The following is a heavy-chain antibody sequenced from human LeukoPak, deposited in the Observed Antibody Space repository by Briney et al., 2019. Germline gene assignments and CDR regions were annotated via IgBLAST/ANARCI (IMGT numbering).Heavy chain of an antibody. Sequence: PSETLSLTCTVSGGSISRSSYFWVWIRQPPGKGLEWIGRIYYSGSTDYNPSLKGRVTIYLDTSKNQFSLKLSSVTAADTAVYYCARLRTRDGYDFDYWGQGTLVTVSS. CDR2: IYYSGST. CDR3: ARLRTRDGYDFDY. D-gene: IGHD5-24*01. V-gene: IGHV4-39*01. J-gene: IGHJ4*02. CDR1: GGSISRSSYF.